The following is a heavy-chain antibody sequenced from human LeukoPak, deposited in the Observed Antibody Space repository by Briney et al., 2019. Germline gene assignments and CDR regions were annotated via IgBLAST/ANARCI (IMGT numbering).Heavy chain of an antibody. CDR1: GGSINSRSFY. D-gene: IGHD3-10*01. J-gene: IGHJ6*03. CDR3: ARYSMVRGEYYYVDV. V-gene: IGHV4-39*01. Sequence: SETLSLTCTVSGGSINSRSFYWGWIRQPPGKGLEWIGSIYYTGTTYNSPSLKSRVTISIDTSNNQFSLKLSSVTAADTAVYYCARYSMVRGEYYYVDVWGKGTTVTVSS. CDR2: IYYTGTT.